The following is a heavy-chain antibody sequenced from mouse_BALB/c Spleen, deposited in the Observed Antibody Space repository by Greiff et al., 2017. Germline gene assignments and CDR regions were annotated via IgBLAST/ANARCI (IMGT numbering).Heavy chain of an antibody. CDR1: GFTFSSFG. CDR2: ISSGSSTI. CDR3: ARAHYYGLYYFDY. D-gene: IGHD1-2*01. V-gene: IGHV5-17*02. Sequence: EVMLVESGGGLVQPGGSRKLSCAASGFTFSSFGMHWVRQAPEKGLEWVAYISSGSSTIYYADTVKGRFTISRDNPKNTLFLQMTSLRSEGTAMYYCARAHYYGLYYFDYWGQGTTLTVSS. J-gene: IGHJ2*01.